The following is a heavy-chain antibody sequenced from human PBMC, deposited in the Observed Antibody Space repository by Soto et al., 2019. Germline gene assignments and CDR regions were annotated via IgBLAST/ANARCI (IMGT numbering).Heavy chain of an antibody. CDR3: VSWLSAHFDY. Sequence: EVQLLESGGRLVQPGQSLRLSCAASPVGFSRLGMSWVRQAPGKGLEWVSTIDNSGTRTHYADSVKGRFTISRDTSKYALVLQMDYLRAEDTALYHCVSWLSAHFDYWGRGTLVTVSS. J-gene: IGHJ4*02. D-gene: IGHD6-19*01. CDR1: PVGFSRLG. V-gene: IGHV3-23*05. CDR2: IDNSGTRT.